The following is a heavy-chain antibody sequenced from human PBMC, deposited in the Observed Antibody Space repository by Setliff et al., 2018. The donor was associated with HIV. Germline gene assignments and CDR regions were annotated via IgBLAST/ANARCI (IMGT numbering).Heavy chain of an antibody. J-gene: IGHJ4*02. CDR2: IIHSGSI. Sequence: SETLSLTCAVYGGSFNDYHWSWIRQPPGKGLEWIGEIIHSGSINYNPSLKSRVTISVDTYNNQFSLNMNSVNAADTAVYYCARGYASGYDAYGYWGQGTLVTVSS. D-gene: IGHD5-12*01. V-gene: IGHV4-34*01. CDR3: ARGYASGYDAYGY. CDR1: GGSFNDYH.